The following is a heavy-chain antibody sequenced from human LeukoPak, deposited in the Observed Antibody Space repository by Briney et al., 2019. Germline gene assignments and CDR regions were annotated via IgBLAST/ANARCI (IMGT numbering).Heavy chain of an antibody. CDR1: GFTFSRYA. V-gene: IGHV3-53*01. Sequence: GGSLRLSCAASGFTFSRYAIHWVRQAPGKGLEWVSVIYSGGSTYYADSVKGRFTISRDNSKNTLYLQMNSLRAEDTAVYYCARDFPGIAVAGTRPLDYWGQGTLVTVSS. CDR3: ARDFPGIAVAGTRPLDY. CDR2: IYSGGST. J-gene: IGHJ4*02. D-gene: IGHD6-19*01.